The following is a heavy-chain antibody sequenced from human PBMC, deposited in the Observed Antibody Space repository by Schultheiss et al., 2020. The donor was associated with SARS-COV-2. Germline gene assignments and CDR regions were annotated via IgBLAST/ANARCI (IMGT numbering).Heavy chain of an antibody. Sequence: SQTLSLTCTVSGGSISSYYWSWIRQPPGKGLEWIGEINHSGSTNYNPSLKSRVTISVDTSKNQFSLKLSSVTAADTAVYYCARIGATVVTPGWFDPWGQGTLVTVSS. CDR3: ARIGATVVTPGWFDP. V-gene: IGHV4-34*09. CDR2: INHSGST. D-gene: IGHD4-23*01. CDR1: GGSISSYY. J-gene: IGHJ5*02.